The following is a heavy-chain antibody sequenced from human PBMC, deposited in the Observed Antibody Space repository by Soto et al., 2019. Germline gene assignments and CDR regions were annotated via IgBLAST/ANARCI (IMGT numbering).Heavy chain of an antibody. J-gene: IGHJ4*02. D-gene: IGHD7-27*01. CDR3: IKDLGGCHWAGHFDY. Sequence: EVQLVESGGGLVQPGRSLRLSCIGSGFTFDDYAMHWVRQTPGEGLEWVSGISWNSDRLDYADSVKGRFTISRDNAKNSLYLQMNSLRAEDTALYYCIKDLGGCHWAGHFDYWGQGALVTVSS. CDR1: GFTFDDYA. V-gene: IGHV3-9*01. CDR2: ISWNSDRL.